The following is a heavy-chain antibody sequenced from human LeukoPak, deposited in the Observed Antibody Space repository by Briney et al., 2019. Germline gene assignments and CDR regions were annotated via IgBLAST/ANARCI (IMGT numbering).Heavy chain of an antibody. Sequence: GGSLRLSCAASGFSFSTYSMNWVRQAPGKGLEWVSSISRNSRYIYYADSMRGRFTISRDNAKNTLYLQMNSLRAEDTAVYYCAKAEAGSWLSYLHFDYWGQGTLVTVSS. V-gene: IGHV3-21*04. J-gene: IGHJ4*02. CDR3: AKAEAGSWLSYLHFDY. CDR1: GFSFSTYS. CDR2: ISRNSRYI. D-gene: IGHD6-13*01.